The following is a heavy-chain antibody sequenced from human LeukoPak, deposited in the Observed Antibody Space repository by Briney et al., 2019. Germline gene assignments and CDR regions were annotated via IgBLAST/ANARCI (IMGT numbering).Heavy chain of an antibody. J-gene: IGHJ6*02. Sequence: SETLSLTCAVYGGSFSGYYWSWIRQPPGKGLEWIGEINHSGSTNYNPSLKSRVTISVDTSKNQFSLKLSSVTAADTAVYYCAAIAPYCSGTSCYRYYYYYGMDVWGQGTTVTVSS. CDR3: AAIAPYCSGTSCYRYYYYYGMDV. D-gene: IGHD2-2*01. V-gene: IGHV4-34*01. CDR2: INHSGST. CDR1: GGSFSGYY.